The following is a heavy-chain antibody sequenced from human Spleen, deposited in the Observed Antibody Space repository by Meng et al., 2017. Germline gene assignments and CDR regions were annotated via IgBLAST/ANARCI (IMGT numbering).Heavy chain of an antibody. J-gene: IGHJ4*02. V-gene: IGHV1-18*01. CDR1: GYTFTSYG. CDR2: VSAYNGNT. CDR3: TGEAPVTTSQGDAFYI. Sequence: ASVKVSCKASGYTFTSYGISWLRQAPGQGLEWMGWVSAYNGNTNYAQKLQGRVTMTTDTSTSKAYMELRSLRSDDTALYYWTGEAPVTTSQGDAFYIWGQGTLVTVSS. D-gene: IGHD4-17*01.